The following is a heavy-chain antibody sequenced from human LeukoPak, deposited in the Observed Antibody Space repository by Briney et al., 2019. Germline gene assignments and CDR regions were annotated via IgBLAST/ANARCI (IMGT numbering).Heavy chain of an antibody. V-gene: IGHV4-34*01. CDR3: ARGSVAVSSWFDP. D-gene: IGHD6-19*01. Sequence: SETLSLTCAVYGGSFSGYYWSWIRQPPGKGLEWIGEINHSGSTNYNPSPKSRVTISVDTSTNQFSLKLSSVTAADTAVYYCARGSVAVSSWFDPWGQGTLVTVSS. CDR1: GGSFSGYY. CDR2: INHSGST. J-gene: IGHJ5*02.